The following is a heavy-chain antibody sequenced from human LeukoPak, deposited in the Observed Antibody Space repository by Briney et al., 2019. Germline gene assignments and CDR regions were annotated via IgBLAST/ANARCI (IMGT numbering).Heavy chain of an antibody. Sequence: SETLSLTCTVSGYSISSGYYWGWIRQPPGKGLEWIGSSYHSGSTYYNPSLKSRVTISVDTSKNQFSLKPSSVTATDTAVYYCARVNGDYWFAYYYYYMDVWGKGTTVTVSS. CDR1: GYSISSGYY. CDR2: SYHSGST. J-gene: IGHJ6*03. D-gene: IGHD4-17*01. V-gene: IGHV4-38-2*02. CDR3: ARVNGDYWFAYYYYYMDV.